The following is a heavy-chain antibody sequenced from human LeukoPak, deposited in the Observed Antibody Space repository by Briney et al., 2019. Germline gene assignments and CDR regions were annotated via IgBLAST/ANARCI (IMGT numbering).Heavy chain of an antibody. V-gene: IGHV3-15*01. CDR3: TSALNLVLGELLGY. CDR1: GFIFSKAW. D-gene: IGHD3-16*01. CDR2: IKPKTDDGTT. Sequence: GGSLRLSCAASGFIFSKAWMAWVRQAPGKGLEWVGHIKPKTDDGTTDYAAPVKGRFTISRDDSKSTLYLQMNSLNTEDTAMYFCTSALNLVLGELLGYWGQGTLVTVSS. J-gene: IGHJ4*02.